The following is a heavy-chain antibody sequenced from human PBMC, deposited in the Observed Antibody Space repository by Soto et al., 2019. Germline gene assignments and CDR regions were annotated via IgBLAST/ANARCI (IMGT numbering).Heavy chain of an antibody. Sequence: QVQLVQSGVEVKKPGASVKVSCKASGYTFTNYGITWVRQAPGQGLEWLGWISGYNGNTNYAQNFQGRVTMTTDTXTRTAYMDLRSLRYDDTAVYYCARGGRFAVADTDYWGQGTLITVSS. D-gene: IGHD3-3*01. CDR1: GYTFTNYG. J-gene: IGHJ4*02. CDR3: ARGGRFAVADTDY. CDR2: ISGYNGNT. V-gene: IGHV1-18*01.